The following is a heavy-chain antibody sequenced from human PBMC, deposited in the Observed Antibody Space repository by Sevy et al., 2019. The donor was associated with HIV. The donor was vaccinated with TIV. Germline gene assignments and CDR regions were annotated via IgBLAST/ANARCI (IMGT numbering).Heavy chain of an antibody. Sequence: SETLSLTCTVSGGSISSGGYYWSWTRQHPGKGLEWIGYIYYSGSTYYNPSLKSRVTISVDTSENQFSLKLSSVTAAETAVYYCARNYYDSSGYYLGGEYYFDYWGQGTLVTVSS. CDR1: GGSISSGGYY. J-gene: IGHJ4*02. CDR2: IYYSGST. V-gene: IGHV4-31*03. CDR3: ARNYYDSSGYYLGGEYYFDY. D-gene: IGHD3-22*01.